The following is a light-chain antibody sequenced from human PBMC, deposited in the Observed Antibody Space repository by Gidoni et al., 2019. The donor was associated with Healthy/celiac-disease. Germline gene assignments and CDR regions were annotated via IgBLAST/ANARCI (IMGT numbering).Light chain of an antibody. J-gene: IGKJ2*01. CDR1: QSVSSN. V-gene: IGKV3-15*01. Sequence: DIVVTPSPATLSVSPGERATLSCRASQSVSSNLAWYQQKPGQAPRLLIYGASTRATGIPARFSGSGSGTEFTLTISSLQSEDFAVYYCQQYNNWPPATFGQGTKLEIK. CDR3: QQYNNWPPAT. CDR2: GAS.